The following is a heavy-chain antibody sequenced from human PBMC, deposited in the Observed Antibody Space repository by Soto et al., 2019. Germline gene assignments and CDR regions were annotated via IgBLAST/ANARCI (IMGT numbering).Heavy chain of an antibody. V-gene: IGHV6-1*01. CDR1: GDSVSSNSAA. CDR3: ARALSIAARPAMGGSSSPVYYYYYGMDV. CDR2: TYYRSKWYN. Sequence: PSQTLSLTCAISGDSVSSNSAAWNWIRQSPSRGLEWLGRTYYRSKWYNDYAVSVKSRITINPDTSKNQFSLQLNSVTPEDTAVYYCARALSIAARPAMGGSSSPVYYYYYGMDVWGQGTLVTVSS. D-gene: IGHD6-6*01. J-gene: IGHJ6*02.